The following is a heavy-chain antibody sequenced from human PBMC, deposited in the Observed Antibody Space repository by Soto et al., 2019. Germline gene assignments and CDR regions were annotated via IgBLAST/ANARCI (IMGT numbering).Heavy chain of an antibody. CDR3: AREEIAAYFNI. J-gene: IGHJ4*01. CDR2: IARDGIEK. V-gene: IGHV3-30-3*01. D-gene: IGHD6-13*01. Sequence: PGSSVKVSCVASGVRFSIYTIHLVRQAPGQGLEWVAIIARDGIEKHYADSVKGRFTISRDNSKNTLYLQMSSLRDEDTAVYYCAREEIAAYFNIWGLGTQVTVTS. CDR1: GVRFSIYT.